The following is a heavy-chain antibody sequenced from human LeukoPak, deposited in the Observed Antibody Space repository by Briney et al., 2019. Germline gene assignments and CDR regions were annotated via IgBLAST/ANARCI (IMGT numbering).Heavy chain of an antibody. Sequence: GGSLRLSCAASGVTCSDYWMAWVRQAPGKGLEWVANIWPDGSDKYHVDSVRGRFTISRDNAQNSLNLQMNSLRAEDSGVYYCGRWGVNAGLDRWGQGTLVIVSS. D-gene: IGHD3-10*01. CDR1: GVTCSDYW. J-gene: IGHJ5*02. V-gene: IGHV3-7*01. CDR3: GRWGVNAGLDR. CDR2: IWPDGSDK.